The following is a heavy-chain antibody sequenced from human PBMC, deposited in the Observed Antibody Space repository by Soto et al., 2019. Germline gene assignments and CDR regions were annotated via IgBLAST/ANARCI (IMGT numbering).Heavy chain of an antibody. Sequence: QVQLVESGGGVVQPGRSLRLSCAVSGFTVSTYGMHWVRQAPGKGLEWVAVMSGDGGTKYYADSVKGRFTISRDNSRNTRFLEMNSLRGDDMAVYYCTGEVASGYWGQGTLVTVSS. J-gene: IGHJ4*02. D-gene: IGHD2-8*02. V-gene: IGHV3-30*03. CDR1: GFTVSTYG. CDR3: TGEVASGY. CDR2: MSGDGGTK.